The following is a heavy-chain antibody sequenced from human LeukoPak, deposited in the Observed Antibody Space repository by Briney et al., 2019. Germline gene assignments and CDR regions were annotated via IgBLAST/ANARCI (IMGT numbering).Heavy chain of an antibody. CDR3: ARGYYYGSGSYLK. J-gene: IGHJ4*02. CDR1: GFTFTNYW. Sequence: GGSLRLSCAASGFTFTNYWMSCVRQSRGEGLEWVANIKPDGSEKYYVDSVKRRFTISRDNAKNSLYLQMNSLRAEDTAVYYCARGYYYGSGSYLKWGQGTLVTVSS. CDR2: IKPDGSEK. D-gene: IGHD3-10*01. V-gene: IGHV3-7*01.